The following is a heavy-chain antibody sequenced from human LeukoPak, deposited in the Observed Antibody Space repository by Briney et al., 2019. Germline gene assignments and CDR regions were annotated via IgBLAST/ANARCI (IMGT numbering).Heavy chain of an antibody. CDR1: GGSIGSSTYY. J-gene: IGHJ6*02. CDR2: IYYSGST. CDR3: VRLPYCSSTSCQQGYYGMDV. V-gene: IGHV4-39*01. Sequence: SETLSLTCTVSGGSIGSSTYYWGWIRQPPGKGLEWIGSIYYSGSTYYDPSLKSRVTISADTSKNQFSLKLSSVTAADSAVYYCVRLPYCSSTSCQQGYYGMDVWGQGTTVTVSS. D-gene: IGHD2-2*01.